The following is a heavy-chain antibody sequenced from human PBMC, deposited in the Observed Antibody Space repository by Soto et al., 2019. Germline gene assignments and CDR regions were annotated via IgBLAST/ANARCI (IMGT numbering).Heavy chain of an antibody. J-gene: IGHJ6*02. CDR3: AILYGSGSFYYGMDV. CDR2: MNPNSGNT. Sequence: ASVKVSFKASGYTFTSYDSNWVRQATGQGLEWMGWMNPNSGNTGYAQKFQGRVTMTRNTSISTAYMELSSLRSEDTAVYYCAILYGSGSFYYGMDVWGQGTTVTVSS. CDR1: GYTFTSYD. D-gene: IGHD3-10*01. V-gene: IGHV1-8*01.